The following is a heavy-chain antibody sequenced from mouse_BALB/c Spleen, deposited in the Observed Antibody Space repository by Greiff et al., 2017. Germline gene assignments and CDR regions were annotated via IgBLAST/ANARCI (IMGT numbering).Heavy chain of an antibody. CDR3: TRRYDYDGFAY. Sequence: VQLKESGGGLVQPGGSMKLSCVASGFTFSNYWMNWVRQSPEKGLEWVAEIRLKSNNYATHYAESVKGRFTISRDDSKSSVYLQMNNLRAEDTGIYYSTRRYDYDGFAYWGQGTLVTVSA. CDR1: GFTFSNYW. D-gene: IGHD2-4*01. V-gene: IGHV6-6*02. CDR2: IRLKSNNYAT. J-gene: IGHJ3*01.